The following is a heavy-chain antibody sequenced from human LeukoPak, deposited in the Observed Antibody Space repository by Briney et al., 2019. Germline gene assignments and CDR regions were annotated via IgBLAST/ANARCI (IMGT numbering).Heavy chain of an antibody. CDR1: GFTFSSYA. CDR3: AKASGWYPTSYFDY. V-gene: IGHV3-23*01. Sequence: GGSLRLSCAASGFTFSSYAMSWLRQAPGKGLEWVSAISGSGGSTYYADSVKGRFTISRDNSKNTLYLQMNSLRAEDTAVYDCAKASGWYPTSYFDYWGQGTLVTVSS. CDR2: ISGSGGST. J-gene: IGHJ4*02. D-gene: IGHD6-19*01.